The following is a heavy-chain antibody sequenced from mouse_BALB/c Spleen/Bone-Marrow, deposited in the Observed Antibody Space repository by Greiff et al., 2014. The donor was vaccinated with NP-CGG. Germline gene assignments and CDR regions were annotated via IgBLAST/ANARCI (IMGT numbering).Heavy chain of an antibody. CDR3: GRGDGSMDY. CDR1: ELTYSSYS. CDR2: ICGGDAYT. Sequence: EVQLVESGGDLVKPGGSLKLSCAASELTYSSYSMSWVRQTPDKRLEWVATICGGDAYTYYPDSVKGRFTISRDSAKNILYLQMSSLKSEDTAMYYCGRGDGSMDYWGQGTSVTVSS. J-gene: IGHJ4*01. V-gene: IGHV5-6*01. D-gene: IGHD3-3*01.